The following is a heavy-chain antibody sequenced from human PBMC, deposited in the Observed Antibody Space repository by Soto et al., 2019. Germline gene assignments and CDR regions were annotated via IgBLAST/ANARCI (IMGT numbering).Heavy chain of an antibody. CDR2: INPSDGST. CDR3: ARDGRYGSGSYYNSEPDYYFDY. J-gene: IGHJ4*02. V-gene: IGHV1-46*01. D-gene: IGHD3-10*01. Sequence: QVQLVQSGAEVKKPGASVKVSCKASGYTFTSYYMHWVRQAPGQGLEWMGIINPSDGSTSYAQKFRGRVTMTRDTSTSTVYMELSSLRSEDTAVYYCARDGRYGSGSYYNSEPDYYFDYWGQGTLVTVSS. CDR1: GYTFTSYY.